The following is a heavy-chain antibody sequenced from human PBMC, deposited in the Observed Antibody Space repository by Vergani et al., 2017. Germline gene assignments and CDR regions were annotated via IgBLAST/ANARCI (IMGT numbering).Heavy chain of an antibody. CDR1: GFTFSSYS. Sequence: EVQLVESGGGLVKPGGSLRLSCAASGFTFSSYSMNWVRQAPGKGLEWVSSISSSSSYIYYADSVKGRFTISRDNAKNSLYLQMNSLRAEDMAVYYCARVGSHATDYWGQGTLVTVSS. J-gene: IGHJ4*02. CDR3: ARVGSHATDY. V-gene: IGHV3-21*01. D-gene: IGHD3-10*01. CDR2: ISSSSSYI.